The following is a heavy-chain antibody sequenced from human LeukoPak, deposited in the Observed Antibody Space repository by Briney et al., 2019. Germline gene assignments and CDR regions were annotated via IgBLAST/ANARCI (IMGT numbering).Heavy chain of an antibody. CDR1: GGSFSGYY. CDR3: ARRPRDILTGYYPYYYYYGMDV. J-gene: IGHJ6*02. D-gene: IGHD3-9*01. Sequence: PSETLSLTCAVYGGSFSGYYWSWIRQPPGKGLEWIGEINHSGSTNYNPSLKSRVTISVDTSKNQFSLKLSSVTAADTAVYYCARRPRDILTGYYPYYYYYGMDVWGQGTTVTVSS. CDR2: INHSGST. V-gene: IGHV4-34*01.